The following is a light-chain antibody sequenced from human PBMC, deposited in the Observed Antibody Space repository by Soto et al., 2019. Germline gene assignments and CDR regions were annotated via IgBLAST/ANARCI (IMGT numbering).Light chain of an antibody. Sequence: EIVLTQSPGTLSLSPGERATLSCRASQSITNNFLAWYQQKPGQAPRLLIYGASTRAAGVPDRFSGSGSGTDFTLTITRLEPEDFAVYYCQQYGRSPRVYTFVQGTKLGVK. CDR2: GAS. CDR1: QSITNNF. V-gene: IGKV3-20*01. J-gene: IGKJ2*01. CDR3: QQYGRSPRVYT.